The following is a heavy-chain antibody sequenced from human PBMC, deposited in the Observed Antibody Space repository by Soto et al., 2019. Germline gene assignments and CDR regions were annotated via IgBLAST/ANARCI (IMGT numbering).Heavy chain of an antibody. CDR3: ATLIYCNSISCYGAFDF. V-gene: IGHV4-61*01. CDR1: GGSVSSGTYY. CDR2: IYYSGST. Sequence: QVQLQESGPGLVKPSETLSLTCTVSGGSVSSGTYYWSWIRQPPGKGLEWIGYIYYSGSTNYNPSLKIRVTISVDTSKTQFSLKLSSVTAADTAVYFCATLIYCNSISCYGAFDFWGQGTMVTVSS. D-gene: IGHD2-2*01. J-gene: IGHJ3*01.